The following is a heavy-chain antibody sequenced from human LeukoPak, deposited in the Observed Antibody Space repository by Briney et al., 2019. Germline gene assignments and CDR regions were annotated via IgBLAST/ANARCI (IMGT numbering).Heavy chain of an antibody. CDR3: ARDPAQSYYTDV. V-gene: IGHV1-2*02. CDR1: GYSFTAYY. Sequence: ASVKVSCKASGYSFTAYYIHWVRQAPAQGLEWMGWMNPKSPGTNYAQKFQGRVTMTRDTSISTAYMELSSLTSDDSAVYYCARDPAQSYYTDVWGIGTTVTVSS. J-gene: IGHJ6*03. CDR2: MNPKSPGT.